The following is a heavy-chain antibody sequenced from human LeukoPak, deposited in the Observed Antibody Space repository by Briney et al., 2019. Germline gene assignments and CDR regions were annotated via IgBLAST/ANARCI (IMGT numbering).Heavy chain of an antibody. CDR1: GFTFSSYD. D-gene: IGHD5-12*01. Sequence: PGGSLRLSCAASGFTFSSYDMHWVRQAPGKGLEWVALISYDGSNYHYADSVKGRFTVSRDNSKNTLYLQMNSLRAEDTAVYYCAKGGRFGYDPYYFDYWGQGTLVTVSS. CDR2: ISYDGSNY. V-gene: IGHV3-30*18. J-gene: IGHJ4*02. CDR3: AKGGRFGYDPYYFDY.